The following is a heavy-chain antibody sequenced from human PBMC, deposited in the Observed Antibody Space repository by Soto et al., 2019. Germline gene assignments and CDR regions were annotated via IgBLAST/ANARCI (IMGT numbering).Heavy chain of an antibody. V-gene: IGHV1-18*01. J-gene: IGHJ4*02. D-gene: IGHD4-17*01. CDR1: GYTFTTYG. Sequence: QFQLVQSGAEVKKPGASVKVSCKASGYTFTTYGIDWVRQAPGQGLEWMGWISGYNGNTNYAQKLQGRVTMTSDTSTNTAYMELRSLRSDDTAVYYCAREYGNYGPDYWGQGTLVTVSS. CDR2: ISGYNGNT. CDR3: AREYGNYGPDY.